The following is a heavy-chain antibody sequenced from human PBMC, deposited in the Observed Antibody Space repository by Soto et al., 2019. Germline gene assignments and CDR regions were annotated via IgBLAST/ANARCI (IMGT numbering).Heavy chain of an antibody. V-gene: IGHV3-15*07. CDR3: TTVTYCGGDCYSGQDYYYYYGMDV. CDR2: IKSKTDGGTT. J-gene: IGHJ6*02. Sequence: GGSLRLSCAASGFTFSNAWMNWVRQAPGKGLEWVGRIKSKTDGGTTDYAGPVKGRITISRDDSKNRLYLQMNSLKTEDTAVYYCTTVTYCGGDCYSGQDYYYYYGMDVWGQGTTVTVSS. CDR1: GFTFSNAW. D-gene: IGHD2-21*02.